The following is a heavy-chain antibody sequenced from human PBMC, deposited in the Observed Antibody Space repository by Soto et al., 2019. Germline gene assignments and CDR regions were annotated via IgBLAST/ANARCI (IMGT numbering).Heavy chain of an antibody. D-gene: IGHD6-6*01. V-gene: IGHV5-51*01. Sequence: GESLKISCKGSGYSFTSYWIGWVRQMPGKGLEWMGIIYPGDSDTRYSPSFQGKVTISADKSISTAYMQWSSLKASDTAMYYCARQPYSSWIFGDSAYGMDVWGQGTTVTVSS. CDR1: GYSFTSYW. CDR2: IYPGDSDT. CDR3: ARQPYSSWIFGDSAYGMDV. J-gene: IGHJ6*02.